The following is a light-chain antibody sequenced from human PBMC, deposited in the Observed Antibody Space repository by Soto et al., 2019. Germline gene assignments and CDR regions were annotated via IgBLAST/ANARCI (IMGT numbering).Light chain of an antibody. CDR2: AAS. CDR1: QSISSY. CDR3: LQHNSYPPT. J-gene: IGKJ1*01. V-gene: IGKV1-17*01. Sequence: IRMTQSPASLSASVGDRVTIPCRASQSISSYLNWYQRKPGKAPKLLIYAASSLQSGVPSRFSGSGSGTEFTLTISSLQPEDFATYYCLQHNSYPPTFGQGSKV.